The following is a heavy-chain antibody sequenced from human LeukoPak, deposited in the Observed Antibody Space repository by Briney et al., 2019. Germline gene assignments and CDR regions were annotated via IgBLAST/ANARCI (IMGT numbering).Heavy chain of an antibody. J-gene: IGHJ6*02. CDR1: GGSISSSY. D-gene: IGHD3/OR15-3a*01. Sequence: PSETLSLTCSVSGGSISSSYWSWIRQPPGKGLEWIGNIYSSGSANYNPSLKSRVTISIDTSKNQFSLNLRSLTAADTAVYYCARCHIYGFVYYAMDVWGQGTTVTVSS. CDR2: IYSSGSA. CDR3: ARCHIYGFVYYAMDV. V-gene: IGHV4-59*01.